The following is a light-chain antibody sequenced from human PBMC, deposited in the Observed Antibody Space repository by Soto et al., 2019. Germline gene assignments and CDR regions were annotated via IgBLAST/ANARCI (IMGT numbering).Light chain of an antibody. CDR3: QQYNNWPRT. J-gene: IGKJ1*01. V-gene: IGKV3-20*01. CDR1: QTLSANF. Sequence: ENVLTQSPGTLSLSPGARATLSCRASQTLSANFLAWYQQKPGQAPKLVIYGVSKRATGIPDRFSGSGSGTDFTLTIARLEPEDFAVYYCQQYNNWPRTFGQGTKVEIK. CDR2: GVS.